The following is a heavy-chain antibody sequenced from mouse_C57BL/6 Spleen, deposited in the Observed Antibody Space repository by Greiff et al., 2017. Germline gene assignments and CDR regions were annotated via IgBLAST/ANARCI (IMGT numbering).Heavy chain of an antibody. CDR3: ARSKDSSGYEAWFAY. CDR2: IDPSVSYT. Sequence: QVQLQQPGAELVMPGASVKLSCKASGYTFTSYWMHWVKQRPGQGLEWIGEIDPSVSYTNYNQKFKGKSTLTVDKSSSTAYMQLSSLTSEDSAVYYCARSKDSSGYEAWFAYWGQGTLVTVSA. J-gene: IGHJ3*01. D-gene: IGHD3-2*02. V-gene: IGHV1-69*01. CDR1: GYTFTSYW.